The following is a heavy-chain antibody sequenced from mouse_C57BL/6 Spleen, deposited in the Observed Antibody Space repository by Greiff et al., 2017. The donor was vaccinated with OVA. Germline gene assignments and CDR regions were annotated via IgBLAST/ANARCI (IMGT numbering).Heavy chain of an antibody. D-gene: IGHD1-1*01. Sequence: QVQLKQPGAELVRPGTSVKLSCKASGYTFTSYWMHWVKQRPGQGLEWIGVIDPSDSYTNYNQKFKGKATLTVDTSSSTAYMQLSSLTSEDSAVYYCARGDGSSYFDYWGQGTTLTVSS. V-gene: IGHV1-59*01. J-gene: IGHJ2*01. CDR2: IDPSDSYT. CDR1: GYTFTSYW. CDR3: ARGDGSSYFDY.